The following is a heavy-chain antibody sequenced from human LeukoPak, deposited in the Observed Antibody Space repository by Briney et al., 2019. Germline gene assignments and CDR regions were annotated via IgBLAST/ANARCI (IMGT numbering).Heavy chain of an antibody. V-gene: IGHV1-8*01. CDR2: MNPNSGNT. CDR3: ARGSGAVAAPFDP. J-gene: IGHJ5*02. Sequence: ASVNVSCKASGYTFTIYDINWVRQATGQGLEWMGWMNPNSGNTGYAQKFQGRVTMTRNTSISTAYMELSSLRSEDTAVYYCARGSGAVAAPFDPWGQGTLVTVSS. CDR1: GYTFTIYD. D-gene: IGHD6-19*01.